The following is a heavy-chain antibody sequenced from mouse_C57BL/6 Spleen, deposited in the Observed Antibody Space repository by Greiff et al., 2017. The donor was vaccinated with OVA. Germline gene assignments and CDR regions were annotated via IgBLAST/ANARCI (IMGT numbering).Heavy chain of an antibody. D-gene: IGHD2-4*01. V-gene: IGHV1-64*01. Sequence: VQLQQPGAELVKPGASVKLSCKASGYTFTSYWMHWVKQRPGQGLEWIGMIDPNSGGTKYNEKFKSKATLTVDKPSSTAYMQLSSLTSEDSAVYYCAVYYDYDAHWGQGTLVTVSA. CDR2: IDPNSGGT. CDR1: GYTFTSYW. J-gene: IGHJ3*01. CDR3: AVYYDYDAH.